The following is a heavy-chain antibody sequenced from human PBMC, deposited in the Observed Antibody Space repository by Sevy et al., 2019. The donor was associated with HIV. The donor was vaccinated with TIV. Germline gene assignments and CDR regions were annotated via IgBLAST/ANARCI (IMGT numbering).Heavy chain of an antibody. J-gene: IGHJ4*02. CDR2: LSFGGGEI. CDR3: AREGCTKPHDY. CDR1: GFTFSKYS. D-gene: IGHD2-8*01. Sequence: GGSLRLPCAASGFTFSKYSMSWARQPPGKGLEWVSTLSFGGGEINYADSVKGRFTISRDNSKSSVYLQMNNLRPEDTAVYYCAREGCTKPHDYWGQGTLVTVSS. V-gene: IGHV3-23*01.